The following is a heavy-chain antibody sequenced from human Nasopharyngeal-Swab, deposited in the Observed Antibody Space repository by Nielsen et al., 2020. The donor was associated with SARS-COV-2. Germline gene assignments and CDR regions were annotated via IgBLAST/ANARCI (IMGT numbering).Heavy chain of an antibody. CDR2: INHSGNT. J-gene: IGHJ4*02. Sequence: GSLRLSCAVYGGSFSGYYWSWIRQPPGKGLEWIGEINHSGNTKYNPSLKSRVTLSVDTSKNQFSLTLSSVTAADTAVYYCARQKGGYDFWSGYYHGVYFDYWGQGTLATVSS. CDR1: GGSFSGYY. D-gene: IGHD3-3*01. V-gene: IGHV4-34*01. CDR3: ARQKGGYDFWSGYYHGVYFDY.